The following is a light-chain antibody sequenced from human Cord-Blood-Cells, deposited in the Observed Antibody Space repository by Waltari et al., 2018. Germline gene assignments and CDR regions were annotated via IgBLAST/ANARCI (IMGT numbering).Light chain of an antibody. CDR2: AAS. J-gene: IGKJ2*03. Sequence: DIQMTQSPSSLSASVGDRVTLTCRASQSISSYLNWYQQKPGKAPKLLIYAASSLQSGVPSRFSGSGSGTDFTLTISSLQPEDFATYHCQQSYSTLYSFGQGTKLEIK. V-gene: IGKV1-39*01. CDR3: QQSYSTLYS. CDR1: QSISSY.